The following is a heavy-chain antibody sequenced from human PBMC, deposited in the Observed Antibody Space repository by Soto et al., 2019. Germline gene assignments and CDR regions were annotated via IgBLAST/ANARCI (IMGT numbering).Heavy chain of an antibody. V-gene: IGHV1-69*01. Sequence: QVQLVQSGAEVKKPGSSVKVSCKASGGTFSSYAISWVRQAPGQGLEWMGGIIPIFGTANYAQKFQGRVTNTADESTKNGYLEVSSPRCGDKAVSYCARDPPFYDSSGYYNSDEYFQQWGQGTLVTVSS. J-gene: IGHJ1*01. D-gene: IGHD3-22*01. CDR2: IIPIFGTA. CDR3: ARDPPFYDSSGYYNSDEYFQQ. CDR1: GGTFSSYA.